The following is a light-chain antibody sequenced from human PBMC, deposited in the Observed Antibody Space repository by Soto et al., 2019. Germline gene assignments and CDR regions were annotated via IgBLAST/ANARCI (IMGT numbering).Light chain of an antibody. CDR2: DVR. J-gene: IGLJ1*01. CDR3: TSYTSSSTLYV. V-gene: IGLV2-14*01. Sequence: QSVLTQPASVSGSPGQSITISCTGTSSDVGGYNYVSWYQQHPGKAPKLMIYDVRNRASGASNRFSGSKSGNTASLTISGLQAEDEADSYCTSYTSSSTLYVFGTGTKVTVL. CDR1: SSDVGGYNY.